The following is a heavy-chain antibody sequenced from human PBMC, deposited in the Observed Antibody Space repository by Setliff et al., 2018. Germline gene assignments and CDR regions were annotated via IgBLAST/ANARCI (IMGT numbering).Heavy chain of an antibody. D-gene: IGHD4-17*01. Sequence: SETLSLTCTVSGGSISSGGYYWSCIRQHPGKGLEWIGYIYYSGSTYYNPSLKSRVTISVDTSKNQFSLKLSSVTAADTAVYYCARDPLTTNRRRAFDIWGQGTMVTVSS. CDR2: IYYSGST. CDR1: GGSISSGGYY. CDR3: ARDPLTTNRRRAFDI. V-gene: IGHV4-31*03. J-gene: IGHJ3*02.